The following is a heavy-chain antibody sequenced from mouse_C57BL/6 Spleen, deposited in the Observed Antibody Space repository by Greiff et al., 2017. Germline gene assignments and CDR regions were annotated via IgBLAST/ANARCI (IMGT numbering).Heavy chain of an antibody. CDR1: GYAFSSSW. J-gene: IGHJ4*01. D-gene: IGHD2-5*01. Sequence: QVQLKESGPELVQPGASVKISCKASGYAFSSSWMNWVKQRPGKGLEWIGRIYPGDGDTNYNGKFKGKATLTADKSSSTAYMQLSSLTSEDSAVYFCARSNYSNSYAMDYWGQGTSVTVSS. CDR2: IYPGDGDT. V-gene: IGHV1-82*01. CDR3: ARSNYSNSYAMDY.